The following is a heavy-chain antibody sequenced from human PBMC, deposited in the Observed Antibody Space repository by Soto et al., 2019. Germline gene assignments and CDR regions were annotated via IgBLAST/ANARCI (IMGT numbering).Heavy chain of an antibody. CDR2: IDPSDSHT. J-gene: IGHJ5*02. CDR3: ARSRQASGVVAFDP. CDR1: GYIFTTYW. D-gene: IGHD2-8*02. V-gene: IGHV5-10-1*03. Sequence: EVQLVQSGAEVKKPGESLRISCRGSGYIFTTYWITWVRQMPGKGLEWVGRIDPSDSHTNYNPSFQGHVTISVDKSISTVYLQWSSLRASDSAMYYCARSRQASGVVAFDPWGQGTLVTVSS.